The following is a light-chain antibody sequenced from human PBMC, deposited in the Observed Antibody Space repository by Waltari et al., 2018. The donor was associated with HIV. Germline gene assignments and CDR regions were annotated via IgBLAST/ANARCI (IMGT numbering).Light chain of an antibody. CDR3: SSYTSSDTVV. J-gene: IGLJ2*01. CDR1: SSDVGGYNA. CDR2: EVS. V-gene: IGLV2-14*01. Sequence: QSALPQPASVYGSPGQSISISCTGTSSDVGGYNAVSWYQQHPAKAPKLVILEVSNRPSGVSNRFSGSKSGNRASLTISGLQAEDEAYYYCSSYTSSDTVVFGGGTKVTVL.